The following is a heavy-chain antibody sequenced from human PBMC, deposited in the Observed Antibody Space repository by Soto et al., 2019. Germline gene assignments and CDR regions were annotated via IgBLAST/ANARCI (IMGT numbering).Heavy chain of an antibody. CDR2: ISYDGSNK. CDR1: GFTFSSYA. J-gene: IGHJ6*02. CDR3: ARDRGDDYYYYYGMDV. V-gene: IGHV3-30-3*01. D-gene: IGHD2-21*02. Sequence: QVQLVESGGGVVQPGRSLRLSCAASGFTFSSYAMHWVRQAPGKGLEWVAVISYDGSNKYYADSVKGRFTISRDNSKNTLYLQMNCLRAEDTAVYYCARDRGDDYYYYYGMDVWGQGTTVTVSS.